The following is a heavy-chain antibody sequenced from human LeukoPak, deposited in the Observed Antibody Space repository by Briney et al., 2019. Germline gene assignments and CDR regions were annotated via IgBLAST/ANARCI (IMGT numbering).Heavy chain of an antibody. Sequence: AGSLRLSCAASGFTFSSYAMSWVRQAPGRGLEWVSVINGGGGATYYADSVKGRFTISRDNSKNTLYLQMNSLGAEDTAVYYCARDPSIVVVVAATARYGMDVWGQGTTVTVSS. CDR3: ARDPSIVVVVAATARYGMDV. D-gene: IGHD2-15*01. V-gene: IGHV3-23*01. J-gene: IGHJ6*02. CDR1: GFTFSSYA. CDR2: INGGGGAT.